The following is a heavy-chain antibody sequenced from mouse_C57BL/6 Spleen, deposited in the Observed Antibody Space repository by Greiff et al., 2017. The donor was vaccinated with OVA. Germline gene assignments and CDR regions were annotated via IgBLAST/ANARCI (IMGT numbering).Heavy chain of an antibody. V-gene: IGHV1-64*01. CDR1: GYTFTSYW. CDR2: IHPNSGST. J-gene: IGHJ4*01. Sequence: VQLQQPGAELVKPGASVKLSCKASGYTFTSYWMHWVKQRPGPGLEWIGMIHPNSGSTNYNEKFKSKATLTVDKSSSTAYMQLSSLTSEDSAVYYCARSYYGYAMDYWGQGTSVTVSS. D-gene: IGHD2-10*01. CDR3: ARSYYGYAMDY.